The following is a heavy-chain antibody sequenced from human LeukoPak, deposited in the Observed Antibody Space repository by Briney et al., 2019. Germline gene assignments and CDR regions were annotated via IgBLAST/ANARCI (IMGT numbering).Heavy chain of an antibody. Sequence: GGSLRLSCAASGFPFSSYEMNWVRQAPGKRLQWVSYISSSGNKIYYAASVKGRFTISRENAKNSLYLQIDSLRAEDTAVYYCARGQRPQYTSTWDNWFDPWGQGTQVTVSS. CDR2: ISSSGNKI. J-gene: IGHJ5*02. CDR1: GFPFSSYE. V-gene: IGHV3-48*03. D-gene: IGHD2-2*01. CDR3: ARGQRPQYTSTWDNWFDP.